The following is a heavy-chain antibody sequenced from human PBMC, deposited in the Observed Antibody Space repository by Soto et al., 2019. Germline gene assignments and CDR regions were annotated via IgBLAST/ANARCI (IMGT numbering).Heavy chain of an antibody. J-gene: IGHJ4*02. D-gene: IGHD6-19*01. CDR2: INHSGST. CDR3: ATTRGIAVAGREDTPPYFDY. Sequence: SETLSLTCAVYGGSFSGYDWSWIRQPPGKGLEWIGEINHSGSTNYNPSLKSRVTISVDTSKNQFSLKLSSVTAADTAVYYCATTRGIAVAGREDTPPYFDYWGQGTLVTVSS. V-gene: IGHV4-34*01. CDR1: GGSFSGYD.